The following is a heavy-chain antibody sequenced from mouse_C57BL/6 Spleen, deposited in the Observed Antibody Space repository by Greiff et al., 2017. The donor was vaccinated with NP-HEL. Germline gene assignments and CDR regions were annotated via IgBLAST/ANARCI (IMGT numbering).Heavy chain of an antibody. Sequence: EVQLVESGGGLVQPGGSLKLSCAASGFTFSDYYMYWVRQTPEKRLEWVAYISNGGGSTYYPDTVKGRLTISRDNAQNTLYMQLSRLKSEDTAMYYCARHRLITGSGDYAMDYWGQGTSVTVSS. J-gene: IGHJ4*01. V-gene: IGHV5-12*01. CDR1: GFTFSDYY. D-gene: IGHD3-1*01. CDR2: ISNGGGST. CDR3: ARHRLITGSGDYAMDY.